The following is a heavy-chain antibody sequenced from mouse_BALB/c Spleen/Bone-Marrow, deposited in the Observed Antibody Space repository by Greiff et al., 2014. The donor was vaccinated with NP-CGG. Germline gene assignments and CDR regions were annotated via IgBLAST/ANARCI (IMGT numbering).Heavy chain of an antibody. V-gene: IGHV1-9*01. Sequence: SGAELMKPGASVKISCKATGYTFSTYWIEWVKQRPGHGLEWIGEILPGSGSTNHNEKFKGKATFTADTSSNTAYMQLSSLTSEDSAVYYCARRLLYYFDYWGQGTALTVSS. CDR1: GYTFSTYW. J-gene: IGHJ2*01. CDR3: ARRLLYYFDY. CDR2: ILPGSGST. D-gene: IGHD1-2*01.